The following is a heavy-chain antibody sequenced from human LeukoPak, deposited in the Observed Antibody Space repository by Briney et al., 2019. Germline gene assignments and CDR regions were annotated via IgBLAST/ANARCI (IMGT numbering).Heavy chain of an antibody. CDR1: PSASISYA. V-gene: IGHV3-23*01. J-gene: IGHJ4*02. Sequence: AWSSSLSCPASPSASISYAMSWGRQAPGRELDWVSAISGGGSTYYADSVKGRFTISRDNSKNTLYLQMNSLRAEDTAVYYCAKSSVNPSSGYYYWGQGTLVTVSS. CDR2: ISGGGST. D-gene: IGHD3-22*01. CDR3: AKSSVNPSSGYYY.